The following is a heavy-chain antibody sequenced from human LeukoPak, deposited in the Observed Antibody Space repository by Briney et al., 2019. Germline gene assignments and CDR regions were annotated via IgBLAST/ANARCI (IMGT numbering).Heavy chain of an antibody. V-gene: IGHV3-7*01. D-gene: IGHD6-13*01. J-gene: IGHJ2*01. CDR3: ARVPRPYIAALGYFDL. Sequence: HPGGSLRLSCAASGFTFSDYWMSWVRQAPGKGPEWVANIKQDGSDKYYVDSVKGRFTISRDNAKKALYLQMNSLRAEDTAVYYCARVPRPYIAALGYFDLWGRGTLVTVSS. CDR1: GFTFSDYW. CDR2: IKQDGSDK.